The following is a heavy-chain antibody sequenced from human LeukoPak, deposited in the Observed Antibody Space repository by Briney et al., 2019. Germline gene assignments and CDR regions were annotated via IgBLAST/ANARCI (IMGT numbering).Heavy chain of an antibody. CDR1: GYSFTSYW. V-gene: IGHV5-51*01. CDR2: IYPGDSDT. J-gene: IGHJ4*02. D-gene: IGHD3-22*01. Sequence: GESLKISCKGSGYSFTSYWIGWVRQMPGKGLEWMGIIYPGDSDTRYSPSFQGQVTISADKSISTAYLQWSSLKASDTAMYYCARIPAGYDSSGYYYYFDYWGQGTLVTVSS. CDR3: ARIPAGYDSSGYYYYFDY.